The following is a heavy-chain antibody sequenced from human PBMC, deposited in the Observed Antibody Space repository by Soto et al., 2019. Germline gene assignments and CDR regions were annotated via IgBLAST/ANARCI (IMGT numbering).Heavy chain of an antibody. CDR2: INNDGSGT. CDR3: VRDWRAMVN. D-gene: IGHD5-18*01. J-gene: IGHJ4*02. CDR1: GFTFSSYW. Sequence: PGGSVRLSCAASGFTFSSYWMPWVRQAPGKGLVWVSRINNDGSGTTYADSVKGRFTISRDNAQNTLYLQMNSLRAEDTAVYYCVRDWRAMVNWGQGTLVTVSS. V-gene: IGHV3-74*01.